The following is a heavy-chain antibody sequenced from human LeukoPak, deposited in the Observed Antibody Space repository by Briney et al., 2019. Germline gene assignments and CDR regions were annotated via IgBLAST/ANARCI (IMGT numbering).Heavy chain of an antibody. CDR3: ARDAGKQLVQEGIDY. J-gene: IGHJ4*02. CDR1: GYTFTGYY. CDR2: INPNSGGT. Sequence: ASVKVSCKASGYTFTGYYMHWVRQAPGQGLEWMGWINPNSGGTNYAQKFQGRVTMTRDTSISTAYMELSRLRSDDTAVYYCARDAGKQLVQEGIDYWGQGTLATVSS. V-gene: IGHV1-2*02. D-gene: IGHD6-13*01.